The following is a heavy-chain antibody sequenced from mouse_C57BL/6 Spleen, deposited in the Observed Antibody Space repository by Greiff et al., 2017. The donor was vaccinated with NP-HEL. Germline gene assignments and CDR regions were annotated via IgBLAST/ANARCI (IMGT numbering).Heavy chain of an antibody. Sequence: DVQLQESGPVLVKPGASVKMSCKASGYTFTDYYMNWVKQSHGKSLEWIGVINPYNGGTSYNQKFKGKATLTVDKSSSTAYMELNSLTSEDSAVYYCASGFITTVVADYWGQGTTLTVSS. J-gene: IGHJ2*01. CDR1: GYTFTDYY. V-gene: IGHV1-19*01. D-gene: IGHD1-1*01. CDR3: ASGFITTVVADY. CDR2: INPYNGGT.